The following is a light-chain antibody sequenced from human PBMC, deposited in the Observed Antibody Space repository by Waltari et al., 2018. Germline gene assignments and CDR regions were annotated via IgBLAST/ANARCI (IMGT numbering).Light chain of an antibody. J-gene: IGKJ4*01. Sequence: DIVMSQSPDSLAVSLGERATIQCRSSQSLSYRYNNRNYLAWYQQRPGQPPKLLIYWASLRESGGPDRFSGSGSGTDFTLTISSLQAEDVAIYYCHQYYTTPFTFGGGTRVEIK. CDR1: QSLSYRYNNRNY. CDR3: HQYYTTPFT. CDR2: WAS. V-gene: IGKV4-1*01.